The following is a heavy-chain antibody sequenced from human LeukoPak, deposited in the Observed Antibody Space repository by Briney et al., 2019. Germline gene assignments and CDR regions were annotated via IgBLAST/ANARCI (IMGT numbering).Heavy chain of an antibody. CDR2: INWNGGST. D-gene: IGHD3-10*01. V-gene: IGHV3-20*04. J-gene: IGHJ4*02. CDR1: GFTFSSYE. Sequence: GGSLRLSCAASGFTFSSYEMNWVRQAPGKGLEWVSGINWNGGSTGYVDSVKGRFTISRDNAKNSLYLQMNSLRAEDTAVYYCAREREMDSVSYPPDDCWGQGTLVTVSS. CDR3: AREREMDSVSYPPDDC.